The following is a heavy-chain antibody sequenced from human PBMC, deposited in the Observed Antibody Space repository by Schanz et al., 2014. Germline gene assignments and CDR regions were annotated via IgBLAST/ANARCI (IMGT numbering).Heavy chain of an antibody. J-gene: IGHJ5*02. CDR3: AREKGHGYSGLS. CDR2: INPNTGGT. Sequence: QVQLVQSGPAVKKPGASMKVSCKASGYTFTAYFIHWVRQAPGQGLEWMGRINPNTGGTNFAQKFQGRVTMTRDTSITTAYMDLSVLTSDDTAVYSCAREKGHGYSGLSWGQGTLLAVSS. CDR1: GYTFTAYF. D-gene: IGHD5-12*01. V-gene: IGHV1-2*06.